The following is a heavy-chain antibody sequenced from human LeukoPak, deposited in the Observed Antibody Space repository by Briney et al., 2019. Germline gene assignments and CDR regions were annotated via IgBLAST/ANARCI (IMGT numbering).Heavy chain of an antibody. CDR3: TTGLPYYYDSSGYSTFFDY. CDR1: GFTFSNAW. J-gene: IGHJ4*02. CDR2: IKSTTDGGKT. V-gene: IGHV3-15*01. Sequence: KTGGSLRLSCAASGFTFSNAWMSWVRQAPGKGLEWVGRIKSTTDGGKTDYAAPVKGRFTISRDDSKNTLYLQMNSLKTEDTAVYYCTTGLPYYYDSSGYSTFFDYWGQGTLVTVSS. D-gene: IGHD3-22*01.